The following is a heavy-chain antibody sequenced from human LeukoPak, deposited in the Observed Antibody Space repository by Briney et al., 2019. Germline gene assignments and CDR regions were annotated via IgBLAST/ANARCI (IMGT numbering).Heavy chain of an antibody. CDR1: GFTFSTYA. D-gene: IGHD3-22*01. V-gene: IGHV3-23*01. CDR2: IGGSDGRT. CDR3: AKDSSSYDWGYMDV. J-gene: IGHJ6*03. Sequence: PGGSLRLSCAASGFTFSTYAMSWVRQARGKGLEWVSLIGGSDGRTRYADSVKGRFTISRDNSKNTLYLEMNSLRAEDTAVYYCAKDSSSYDWGYMDVWGKGTTVTISS.